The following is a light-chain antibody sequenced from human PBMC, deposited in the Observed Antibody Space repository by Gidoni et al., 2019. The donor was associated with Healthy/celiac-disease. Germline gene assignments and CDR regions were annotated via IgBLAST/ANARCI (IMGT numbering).Light chain of an antibody. CDR3: QQYDNLLIT. Sequence: DMQMTQTPYSLSATVGNRVTITCQASKDISNYLNLYQHKPGTAPNLLIYDSSNLETGVPSSFNRIGSGTDFTFTLISLQPYYISTYYCQQYDNLLITFGHGTRLEIK. V-gene: IGKV1-33*01. CDR2: DSS. J-gene: IGKJ5*01. CDR1: KDISNY.